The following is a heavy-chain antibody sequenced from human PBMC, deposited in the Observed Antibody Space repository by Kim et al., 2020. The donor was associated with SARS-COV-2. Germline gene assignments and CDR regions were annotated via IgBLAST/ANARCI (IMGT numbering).Heavy chain of an antibody. CDR1: GYTFTGYY. J-gene: IGHJ4*02. D-gene: IGHD6-19*01. Sequence: ASVKVSCKASGYTFTGYYMHWVRQAPGQGLEWMGWINPNSGGTNYAQKFQGWVTMTRDTSISTAYMELSRLRSDDTAVYYCARGGFAYSSGWYYFDYWGQGTLVTVSS. CDR2: INPNSGGT. V-gene: IGHV1-2*04. CDR3: ARGGFAYSSGWYYFDY.